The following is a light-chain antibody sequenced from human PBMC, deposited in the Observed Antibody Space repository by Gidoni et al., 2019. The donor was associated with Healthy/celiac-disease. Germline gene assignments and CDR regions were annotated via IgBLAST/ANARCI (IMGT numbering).Light chain of an antibody. CDR2: QDS. CDR1: KLGVKY. J-gene: IGLJ2*01. Sequence: SYELTQPPSVSVSPGQTASSTCSGDKLGVKYACWYRQKPGQSPVLVIYQDSKRPSGIPERFSGSNSGNTATLTISGTQAMDEADYYCQAWDSSTVVFGGGTKLTVL. V-gene: IGLV3-1*01. CDR3: QAWDSSTVV.